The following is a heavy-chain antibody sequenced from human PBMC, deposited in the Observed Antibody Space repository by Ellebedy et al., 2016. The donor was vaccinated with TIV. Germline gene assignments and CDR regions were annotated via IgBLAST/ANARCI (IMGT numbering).Heavy chain of an antibody. CDR3: ARGLKGTMKLRTRGYFDY. V-gene: IGHV4-34*01. J-gene: IGHJ4*02. Sequence: MPSETLSLTCAVYGWSFSGYYWSWIRQPPGKGLEWIGEINHSGSTNYNPSLKSRVTISVDTSKNQFSLKLSSVTAADTAVYYCARGLKGTMKLRTRGYFDYWGQGTLVTVSS. D-gene: IGHD1-7*01. CDR2: INHSGST. CDR1: GWSFSGYY.